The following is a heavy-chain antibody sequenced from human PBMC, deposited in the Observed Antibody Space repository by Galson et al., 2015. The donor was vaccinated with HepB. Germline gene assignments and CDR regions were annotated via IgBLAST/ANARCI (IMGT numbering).Heavy chain of an antibody. J-gene: IGHJ4*02. Sequence: SLRLSCAASGFTFSSYAMHWVRQAPGKGLEWVAVISYDGSNKYYADSVKGRFTISRDNSKNTLYLQMNSLRAEDTAVYYCARVPGRLEVDLFDYWGQGTLVTVSS. CDR1: GFTFSSYA. CDR2: ISYDGSNK. CDR3: ARVPGRLEVDLFDY. V-gene: IGHV3-30-3*01. D-gene: IGHD3-16*01.